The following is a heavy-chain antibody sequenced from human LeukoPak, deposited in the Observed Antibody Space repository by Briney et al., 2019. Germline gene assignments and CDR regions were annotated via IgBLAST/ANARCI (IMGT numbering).Heavy chain of an antibody. Sequence: GASVKVSCKVSGYTLTELSMPWVRQAPGKGLEWMGGFDPEDGETIYAQKFQGRVTMTEDTSTDTAYMELSSLRSEDTAVYYCATAWMVRGVFDYWGQGTLVTVSS. CDR2: FDPEDGET. J-gene: IGHJ4*02. CDR1: GYTLTELS. V-gene: IGHV1-24*01. CDR3: ATAWMVRGVFDY. D-gene: IGHD3-10*01.